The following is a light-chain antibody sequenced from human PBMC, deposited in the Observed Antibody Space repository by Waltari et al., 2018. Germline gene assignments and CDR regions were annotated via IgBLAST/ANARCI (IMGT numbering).Light chain of an antibody. CDR1: NSNIGAGFD. V-gene: IGLV1-40*01. J-gene: IGLJ2*01. CDR2: PNS. Sequence: QSVLTQPPSVSGAPGQRVTISCTGNNSNIGAGFDVHWYQHLPGTAPNLLPPPNSNRPSGVPNRFSGSRSGTSASLAITGLRAEDEADYYCQSYDSSLSVVVFGGGTKLTVL. CDR3: QSYDSSLSVVV.